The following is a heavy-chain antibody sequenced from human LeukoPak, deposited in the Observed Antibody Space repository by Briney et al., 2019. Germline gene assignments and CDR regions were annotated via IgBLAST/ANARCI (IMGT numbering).Heavy chain of an antibody. CDR1: GFNFNNAW. CDR3: TTGTLTSDY. V-gene: IGHV3-15*01. Sequence: KAGGSLRLSCAASGFNFNNAWMNWVRQAPGKGLEWVGRIKSKSDGGTTDNAAPVKGRFTISKDDSKNTLYLQMNSLKTEDTGIYYCTTGTLTSDYWGQETLVTVSS. CDR2: IKSKSDGGTT. D-gene: IGHD4-17*01. J-gene: IGHJ4*02.